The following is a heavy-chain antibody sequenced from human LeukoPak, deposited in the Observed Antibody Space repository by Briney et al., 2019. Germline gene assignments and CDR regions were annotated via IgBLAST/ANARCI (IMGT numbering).Heavy chain of an antibody. J-gene: IGHJ4*02. D-gene: IGHD3-16*02. CDR1: GFTFSSYG. CDR3: ASHNYDFIWGSYRYAPYYFDY. Sequence: GGSLRLSCAASGFTFSSYGMHWVRQAPGKGLEWVAVISYDGSNKYYADSVKGRFTISRDNSKNTLYLQMNSLRAEDTAVYYCASHNYDFIWGSYRYAPYYFDYWGQGTLVTVSS. CDR2: ISYDGSNK. V-gene: IGHV3-30*03.